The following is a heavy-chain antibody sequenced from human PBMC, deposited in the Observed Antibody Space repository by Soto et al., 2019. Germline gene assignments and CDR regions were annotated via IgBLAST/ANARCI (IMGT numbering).Heavy chain of an antibody. V-gene: IGHV4-59*01. CDR1: GGSISSYY. CDR2: IYYSGST. Sequence: QVQLQESGPGLVKPSETLSLTCTVSGGSISSYYWSWIRQHPGKGLKWIGYIYYSGSTNYNPSLKSRDTISVDTSKNQSSLKLSSVTAEDTAVYYCARGPYCSSTSCYWWFGPWGQGTLVTVSS. J-gene: IGHJ5*02. D-gene: IGHD2-2*01. CDR3: ARGPYCSSTSCYWWFGP.